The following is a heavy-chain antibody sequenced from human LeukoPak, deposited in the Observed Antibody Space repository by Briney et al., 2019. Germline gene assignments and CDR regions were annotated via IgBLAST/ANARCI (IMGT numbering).Heavy chain of an antibody. CDR2: ISGSGGST. D-gene: IGHD3-3*01. Sequence: PGGSLRLPCAASGFTFSSYAMSWVRQAPGKGLEWVSAISGSGGSTYYADSVKGRFTISRDNSKNTLYLQMNSLRAEDTAVYYCAKDRYDFWSGSNPTGFDPWGQGTLVTVSS. CDR3: AKDRYDFWSGSNPTGFDP. V-gene: IGHV3-23*01. CDR1: GFTFSSYA. J-gene: IGHJ5*02.